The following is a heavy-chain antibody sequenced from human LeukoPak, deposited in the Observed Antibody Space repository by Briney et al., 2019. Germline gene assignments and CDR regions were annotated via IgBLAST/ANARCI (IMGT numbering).Heavy chain of an antibody. CDR3: ARYNYDSSGYYFIDY. J-gene: IGHJ4*02. D-gene: IGHD3-22*01. CDR1: GGSISSSSYY. CDR2: IYYSGST. Sequence: ASETLSLTCTVSGGSISSSSYYWGWIRQPPGKGREWFGSIYYSGSTYYNPSLKSRVTISVDTSKNQFSLELSSVTAADTAVYYCARYNYDSSGYYFIDYWGQGTLVTVSS. V-gene: IGHV4-39*07.